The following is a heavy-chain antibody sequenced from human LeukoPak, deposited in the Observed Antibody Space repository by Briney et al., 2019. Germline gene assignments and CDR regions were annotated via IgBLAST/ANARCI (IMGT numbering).Heavy chain of an antibody. V-gene: IGHV1-69*04. Sequence: SVKVSCKASGGTFSSYTISWVRQAPGQGLEWMGRIIPTLGIANYAQKFQGRVTITADKSTSTAYMELSSLRSEDTAVYYCARDSPYCSSTSCYNFDYWGQGTLVTVSS. CDR1: GGTFSSYT. CDR2: IIPTLGIA. D-gene: IGHD2-2*02. CDR3: ARDSPYCSSTSCYNFDY. J-gene: IGHJ4*02.